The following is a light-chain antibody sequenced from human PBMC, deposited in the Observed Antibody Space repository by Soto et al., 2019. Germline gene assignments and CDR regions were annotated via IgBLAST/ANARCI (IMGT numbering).Light chain of an antibody. CDR1: QSVGSSY. V-gene: IGKV3-11*01. CDR3: QQRNDWPLT. CDR2: DAS. J-gene: IGKJ5*01. Sequence: EIVLTQSPGTLSLSPGERATLSCRASQSVGSSYLAWYQQKPGQAPRLLIYDASYRATGIPARFSGSGSGTDFTLTISSLEPEDFAVYYCQQRNDWPLTFGQGTRLEIK.